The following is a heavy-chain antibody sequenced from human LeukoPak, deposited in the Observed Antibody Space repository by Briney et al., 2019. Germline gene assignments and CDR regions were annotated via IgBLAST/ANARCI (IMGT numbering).Heavy chain of an antibody. CDR1: GFTFSSYW. V-gene: IGHV3-7*01. Sequence: GGSLRLSCAASGFTFSSYWMSWVRQAPGKGLEWVANIKQDGSEKYYVDSVKGRFTISRDNAKNSLYLQMNSLRAEDTAVYYCARDHRGYSYGSEQYHYYYMDVWGKGTTVTISS. D-gene: IGHD5-18*01. J-gene: IGHJ6*03. CDR2: IKQDGSEK. CDR3: ARDHRGYSYGSEQYHYYYMDV.